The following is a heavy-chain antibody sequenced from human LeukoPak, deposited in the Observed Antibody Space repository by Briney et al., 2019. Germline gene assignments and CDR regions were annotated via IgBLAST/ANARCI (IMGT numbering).Heavy chain of an antibody. V-gene: IGHV4-59*02. CDR3: ATTRGYSANGAFDI. J-gene: IGHJ3*02. CDR2: MYHTGTS. D-gene: IGHD5-18*01. CDR1: GASVTSYY. Sequence: SETLSLTCSVSGASVTSYYWNWIRQSPGKGLEWIGYMYHTGTSDYNPSLQSRITISLDTPNNKVPLTLSSVTAADTAVYYCATTRGYSANGAFDIWGQGTRVTVSS.